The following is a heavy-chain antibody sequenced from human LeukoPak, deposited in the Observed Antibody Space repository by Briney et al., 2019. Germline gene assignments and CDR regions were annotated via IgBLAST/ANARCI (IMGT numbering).Heavy chain of an antibody. Sequence: GGSLRLSCAASGFTFSDYGIHWVRQAPGKGLEGVAVICYDGTNKYYGDSVKGRFTISRDYSKNTLYLQMNSLRAEDTAVYYCAKDRGSYSTTADSWGQGTLVTVSS. CDR3: AKDRGSYSTTADS. CDR2: ICYDGTNK. CDR1: GFTFSDYG. D-gene: IGHD1-26*01. J-gene: IGHJ5*01. V-gene: IGHV3-33*06.